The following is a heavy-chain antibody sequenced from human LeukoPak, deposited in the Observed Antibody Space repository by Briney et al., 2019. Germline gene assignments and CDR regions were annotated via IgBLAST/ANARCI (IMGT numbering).Heavy chain of an antibody. Sequence: SETLSLTCAVYGESFSGYYWSWIRQPPGKGLEWIGEINHSGSTNYNPSLKSRVTISVDTSKNQFSLKLSSVTAADTAVYYCARGLAVAGTRGYYFDYWGQGTLVTVSS. CDR1: GESFSGYY. J-gene: IGHJ4*02. D-gene: IGHD6-19*01. CDR3: ARGLAVAGTRGYYFDY. CDR2: INHSGST. V-gene: IGHV4-34*01.